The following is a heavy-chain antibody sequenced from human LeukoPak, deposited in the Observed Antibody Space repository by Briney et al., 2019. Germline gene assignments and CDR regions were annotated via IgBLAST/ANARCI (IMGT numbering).Heavy chain of an antibody. V-gene: IGHV1-69*13. CDR3: ARKYYYDSSGYYGYFDY. D-gene: IGHD3-22*01. CDR1: GGTFSSYA. Sequence: SVKVSCKASGGTFSSYAISWVRQAPGQGPEWMGGIIPIFGTANYAQKFQGRVTITADESTSTAYMELSSLGSEDTAVYYCARKYYYDSSGYYGYFDYWGQGTLVTVSS. J-gene: IGHJ4*02. CDR2: IIPIFGTA.